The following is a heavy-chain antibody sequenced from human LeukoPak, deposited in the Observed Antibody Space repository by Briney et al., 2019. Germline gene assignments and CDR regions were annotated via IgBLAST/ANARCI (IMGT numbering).Heavy chain of an antibody. J-gene: IGHJ4*02. V-gene: IGHV3-30*02. Sequence: GGSLRLSCAASGFTFSSYGMHWVRQAPGKGLEWVAFIRYDGSNKYYADSVKGRFTISRDNSKNTLFLQMNSLRAEDTAVYYCAKDKSMVRELDYWGQGNLVTVSS. CDR3: AKDKSMVRELDY. CDR1: GFTFSSYG. CDR2: IRYDGSNK. D-gene: IGHD3-10*01.